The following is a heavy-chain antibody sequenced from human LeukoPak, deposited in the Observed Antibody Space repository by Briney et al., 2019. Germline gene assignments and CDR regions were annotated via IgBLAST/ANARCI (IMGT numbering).Heavy chain of an antibody. J-gene: IGHJ6*02. CDR2: IYYSGST. CDR3: ARVLWDYYYYGMDV. V-gene: IGHV4-59*01. Sequence: SSETLSLTCTVSGGSISSYYWSWIRQPPGKGLEWIGYIYYSGSTNYNPSLKSRVTISVDTSKNQFSLKLSSVTAADTAVHYCARVLWDYYYYGMDVWGQGTTVTVSS. CDR1: GGSISSYY. D-gene: IGHD3-10*01.